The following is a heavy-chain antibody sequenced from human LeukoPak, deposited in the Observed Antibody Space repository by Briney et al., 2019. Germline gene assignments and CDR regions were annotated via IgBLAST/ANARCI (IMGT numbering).Heavy chain of an antibody. D-gene: IGHD4-11*01. Sequence: PGGSLRLSCAASGFTFSRYWMSWVRQAPGKGLEWVANIKEDGSDKYYVDSVKGRFTISRDNSKNSLYLQMNSLRAEDTAVYYCARVITVYNDYKEVAEYFQHWGQGTLVIVSS. CDR1: GFTFSRYW. V-gene: IGHV3-7*01. CDR3: ARVITVYNDYKEVAEYFQH. J-gene: IGHJ1*01. CDR2: IKEDGSDK.